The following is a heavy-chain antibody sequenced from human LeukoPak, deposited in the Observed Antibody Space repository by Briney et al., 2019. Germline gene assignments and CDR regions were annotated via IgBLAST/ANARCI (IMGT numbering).Heavy chain of an antibody. D-gene: IGHD5-12*01. Sequence: PGGSLRLSCAASGFTFSSNYMSWVRQAPGKGLEWVSVIYSGGSTYYSDSVKGRFTISRDNSKNTLYLQMNSLRAEDTAVYYCARTRGYSGYDGEYYFDYWGQGTLVTVSS. CDR2: IYSGGST. CDR3: ARTRGYSGYDGEYYFDY. J-gene: IGHJ4*02. CDR1: GFTFSSNY. V-gene: IGHV3-66*02.